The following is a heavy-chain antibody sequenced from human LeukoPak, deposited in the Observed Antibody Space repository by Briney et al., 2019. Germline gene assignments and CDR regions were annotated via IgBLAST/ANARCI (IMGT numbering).Heavy chain of an antibody. CDR3: ARGSLGYYYGSGVYRYGVDV. CDR1: GGSIRNYY. CDR2: IYYNGST. J-gene: IGHJ6*02. Sequence: SETLSLTCTVSGGSIRNYYWSWIRQPPGKGLEWIGYIYYNGSTNYNPSLKSRVTISVDTSKNQLSLKLSSVTAADTAVYYCARGSLGYYYGSGVYRYGVDVWGQGTTVTVSS. V-gene: IGHV4-59*01. D-gene: IGHD3-10*01.